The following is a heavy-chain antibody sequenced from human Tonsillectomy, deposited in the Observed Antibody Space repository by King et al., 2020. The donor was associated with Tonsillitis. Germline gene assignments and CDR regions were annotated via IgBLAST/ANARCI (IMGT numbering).Heavy chain of an antibody. CDR1: GFNFSYYP. V-gene: IGHV3-64D*06. Sequence: VQLVESGGGLVQPGGSLRLSCSASGFNFSYYPMHWVRQAPGKGLQYVSSISSNGVYPYYADSVKGRFTISKDNSKNTLYLQMRSLRAEDTAVYYCVKVREYSSGREDYFDSWGQGALVTVSS. J-gene: IGHJ4*02. D-gene: IGHD6-19*01. CDR3: VKVREYSSGREDYFDS. CDR2: ISSNGVYP.